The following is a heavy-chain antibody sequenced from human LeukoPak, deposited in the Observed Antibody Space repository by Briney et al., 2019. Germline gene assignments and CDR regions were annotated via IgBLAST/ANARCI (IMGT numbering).Heavy chain of an antibody. CDR2: IWYDGSNK. V-gene: IGHV3-33*01. Sequence: GRSLRPSCAASGFTFSSYGMHWVRQAPGKGLEWVAVIWYDGSNKYYADSVKGRFTISRDNSKNTLYLQMNSLRAEDTAVYYCARRGGDYFDYWGQGTLVTVSS. CDR3: ARRGGDYFDY. D-gene: IGHD4-17*01. J-gene: IGHJ4*02. CDR1: GFTFSSYG.